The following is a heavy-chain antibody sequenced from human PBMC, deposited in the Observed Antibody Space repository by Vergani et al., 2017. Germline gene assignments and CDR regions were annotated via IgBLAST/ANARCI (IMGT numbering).Heavy chain of an antibody. D-gene: IGHD3-3*01. CDR3: AXAPYYDFWSGYYNHYDY. CDR1: GGTFSSYA. Sequence: QVQLVQSGAEVKKPGSSVKVSCKASGGTFSSYAISWVRQAPGQGLEWMGGIIPIFGTANYAQKFQGRVTITADESTSTAYMELSSLRSEDTAVYYCAXAPYYDFWSGYYNHYDYWGQGTLVTVSS. CDR2: IIPIFGTA. J-gene: IGHJ4*02. V-gene: IGHV1-69*01.